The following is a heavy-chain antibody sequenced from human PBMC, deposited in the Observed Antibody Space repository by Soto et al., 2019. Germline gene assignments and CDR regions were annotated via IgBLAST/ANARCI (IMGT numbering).Heavy chain of an antibody. CDR1: GFTFSSYA. V-gene: IGHV4-34*01. D-gene: IGHD2-2*01. Sequence: GSLRLSCAASGFTFSSYAMSWIRQPPGKGLEWIGEINHSGSTNYNPSLKSRVTISVDTSKNQFSLKLSSVTAADTAVYYCARGRYQLLSGHPGWFDPWGQGTLVTVSS. CDR3: ARGRYQLLSGHPGWFDP. J-gene: IGHJ5*02. CDR2: INHSGST.